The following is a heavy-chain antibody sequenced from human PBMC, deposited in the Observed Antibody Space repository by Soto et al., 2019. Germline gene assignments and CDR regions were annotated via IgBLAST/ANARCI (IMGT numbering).Heavy chain of an antibody. Sequence: ESGGGLVKPGGSLRLSCAASGFTFSSYSMNWVRQAPGKGLEWVSSISSSSSYIYYADSVKGRFTISRDNAKNSLYLQMNSLRAEDTAVYYCARAYCSGGSCYLDYWGQGTLVTVSS. V-gene: IGHV3-21*01. J-gene: IGHJ4*02. D-gene: IGHD2-15*01. CDR3: ARAYCSGGSCYLDY. CDR2: ISSSSSYI. CDR1: GFTFSSYS.